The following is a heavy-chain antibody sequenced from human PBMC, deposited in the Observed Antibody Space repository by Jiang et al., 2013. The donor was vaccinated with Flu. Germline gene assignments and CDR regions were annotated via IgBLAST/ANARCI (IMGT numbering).Heavy chain of an antibody. D-gene: IGHD3-16*02. Sequence: VQLVESGAEVKKPGASVKVSCKASGYTFTGYYMHWVRQAPGQGLEWMGWINPNSGGTNYAQKFQGRVTMTRDTSISTAYMELSRLRSDDTAVYYCARTRGYDYVWGSXRSAKGFDYWGQGTLVTVSS. CDR2: INPNSGGT. CDR3: ARTRGYDYVWGSXRSAKGFDY. V-gene: IGHV1-2*02. J-gene: IGHJ4*02. CDR1: GYTFTGYY.